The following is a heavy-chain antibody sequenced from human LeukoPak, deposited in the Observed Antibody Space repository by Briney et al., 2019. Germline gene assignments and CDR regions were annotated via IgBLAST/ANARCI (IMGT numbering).Heavy chain of an antibody. CDR3: TTYKNWVAGDV. J-gene: IGHJ6*02. Sequence: GGSLRLSCAASGFTFSDYWMSWVRQAPGKGPEWVATIKQDGSEEHYVDSVKGRFTVSRDNARNSLFLQMNSLRVEDTAVYYCTTYKNWVAGDVWGQGTTVSLSS. CDR2: IKQDGSEE. V-gene: IGHV3-7*01. D-gene: IGHD7-27*01. CDR1: GFTFSDYW.